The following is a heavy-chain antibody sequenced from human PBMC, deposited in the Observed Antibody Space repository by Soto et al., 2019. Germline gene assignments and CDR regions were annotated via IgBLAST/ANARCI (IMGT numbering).Heavy chain of an antibody. D-gene: IGHD4-17*01. Sequence: QVQLQESGPGLVKPSQTLSLTCTVSGGSISSGGYYWSWIRQHPGKGLEWIGYIYYTGSTYYTPSLKSRVTISVDTSKNQFSLKLSSVTAADTAVYYCARGDYGDYPLDYWGQGTLVTVSS. CDR3: ARGDYGDYPLDY. CDR2: IYYTGST. J-gene: IGHJ4*02. V-gene: IGHV4-31*03. CDR1: GGSISSGGYY.